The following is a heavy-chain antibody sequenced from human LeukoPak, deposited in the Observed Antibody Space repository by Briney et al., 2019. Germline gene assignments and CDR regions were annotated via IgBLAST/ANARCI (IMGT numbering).Heavy chain of an antibody. CDR2: IYTSGST. D-gene: IGHD2-8*01. CDR1: RGSISSYY. J-gene: IGHJ4*02. V-gene: IGHV4-4*07. CDR3: ARSLGYCTNGVCPRYFDY. Sequence: SETLSLTCTVSRGSISSYYWSWIRQPAGKGLEWIGRIYTSGSTNYNPSLKSRVTMSVDTSKNQFSLKLSSVTAADTAVYYCARSLGYCTNGVCPRYFDYWGQGTLVTVSS.